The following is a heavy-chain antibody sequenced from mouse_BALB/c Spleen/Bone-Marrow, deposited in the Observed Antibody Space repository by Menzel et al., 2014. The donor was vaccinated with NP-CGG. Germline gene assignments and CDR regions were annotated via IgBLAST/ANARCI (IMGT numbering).Heavy chain of an antibody. J-gene: IGHJ2*01. CDR3: ARVPSFDY. Sequence: QGTLKVSGPGILQPSQTLMLSCSFSGLSLSTSGMSVGCIRQPSGKSLEWLAHIWWNGYKIYNPALKSRVTISKETAKHQVLLKVASVITADTTTYHCARVPSFDYWGEGTTLTISS. CDR1: GLSLSTSGMS. V-gene: IGHV8-8*01. CDR2: IWWNGYK.